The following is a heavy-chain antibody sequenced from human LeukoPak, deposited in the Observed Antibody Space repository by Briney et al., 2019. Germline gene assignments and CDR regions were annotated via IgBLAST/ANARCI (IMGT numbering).Heavy chain of an antibody. CDR2: IYYSGIT. J-gene: IGHJ4*02. CDR1: GGSITSNYD. V-gene: IGHV4-39*01. Sequence: SETLSLTCTVSGGSITSNYDWGWIRQPPGKGLEWIGNIYYSGITYHNPSLKSRVTMSADTSKNQLSLKLSSVTAADTAVYYCARTGYTGYDFDYWGQGTLVTVSS. CDR3: ARTGYTGYDFDY. D-gene: IGHD5-12*01.